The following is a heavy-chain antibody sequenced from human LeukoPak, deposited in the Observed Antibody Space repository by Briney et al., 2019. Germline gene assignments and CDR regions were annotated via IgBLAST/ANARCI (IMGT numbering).Heavy chain of an antibody. J-gene: IGHJ4*02. CDR2: INPSGGST. V-gene: IGHV1-46*01. D-gene: IGHD3-22*01. CDR1: GYTFTSYY. CDR3: ARGGLGYYDSSGSFEY. Sequence: ASVKVSCKAAGYTFTSYYMHWVRQAPGQLLEWMGIINPSGGSTIYAQKFQGRVTITRDMSPSPVYMELSSLRSEDTAVYYCARGGLGYYDSSGSFEYWGQGTLVTVSS.